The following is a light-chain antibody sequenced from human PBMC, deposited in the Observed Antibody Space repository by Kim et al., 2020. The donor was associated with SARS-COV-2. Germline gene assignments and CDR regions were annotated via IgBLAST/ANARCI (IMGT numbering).Light chain of an antibody. CDR1: SSNIGAGYD. CDR2: GNS. Sequence: QTVTISCTGSSSNIGAGYDVHWYQQLPGTAPKVLIYGNSNRPSGVPDRFSGSKSGTSASLAITGLQAEDEADYYCQSYDSSLNAYVFGSGTKVTVL. CDR3: QSYDSSLNAYV. V-gene: IGLV1-40*01. J-gene: IGLJ1*01.